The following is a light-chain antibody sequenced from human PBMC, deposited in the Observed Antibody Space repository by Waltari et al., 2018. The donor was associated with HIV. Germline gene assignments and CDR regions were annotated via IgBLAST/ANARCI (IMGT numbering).Light chain of an antibody. J-gene: IGKJ4*01. CDR3: QQSYNTPLT. CDR1: QSIRSY. CDR2: AAS. V-gene: IGKV1-39*01. Sequence: DIQMTQSPSSLSASVGDRVTITCRASQSIRSYLNWYQQKPGKAPKLLIFAASRLQSGVTSRFSGSESGTDFTLTISSLQLEDFAVYYCQQSYNTPLTFGGGTKVEIK.